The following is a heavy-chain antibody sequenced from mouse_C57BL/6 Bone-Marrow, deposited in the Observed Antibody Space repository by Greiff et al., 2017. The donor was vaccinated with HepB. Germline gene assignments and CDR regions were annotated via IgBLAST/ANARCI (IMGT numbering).Heavy chain of an antibody. Sequence: QVQLKESGAELARPGASVKLSCQASGYTFTSYGISWVKQRTGQGLEWIGEIYPRSGNTYYNEKFKGKATLTADKSSSTAYMELRSLTSEDSAVYFCARGGTQAGDFDYWGQGTTLTVSS. CDR1: GYTFTSYG. J-gene: IGHJ2*01. D-gene: IGHD3-2*02. V-gene: IGHV1-81*01. CDR3: ARGGTQAGDFDY. CDR2: IYPRSGNT.